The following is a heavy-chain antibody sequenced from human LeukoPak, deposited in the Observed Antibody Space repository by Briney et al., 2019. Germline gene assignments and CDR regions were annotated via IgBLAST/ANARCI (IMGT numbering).Heavy chain of an antibody. CDR2: IYYSVST. CDR3: ARRMYGSSFDY. J-gene: IGHJ4*02. V-gene: IGHV4-59*08. D-gene: IGHD6-6*01. CDR1: GVSISSYY. Sequence: SETLSLTCTVSGVSISSYYWSWIRQPPGKGLEWIGYIYYSVSTNYNPSLKSRVTISVDTSKNQFSLKLTSVTAADTAVYYCARRMYGSSFDYWGQGTLVTVSS.